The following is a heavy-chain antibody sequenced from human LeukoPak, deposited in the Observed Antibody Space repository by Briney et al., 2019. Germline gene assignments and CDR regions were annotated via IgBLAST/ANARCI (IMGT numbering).Heavy chain of an antibody. CDR3: ARDYGYGVTVMISDDY. V-gene: IGHV1-18*01. J-gene: IGHJ4*02. CDR2: ISGYNGNT. D-gene: IGHD5-12*01. CDR1: GYTFNRYG. Sequence: PSVKVSCKASGYTFNRYGITWVRQAPGQGLEWMGWISGYNGNTNYAQKLQGRVTMTTDTSTSTAYMELRSLRSDDTAMYYCARDYGYGVTVMISDDYWGQGTLVTVSS.